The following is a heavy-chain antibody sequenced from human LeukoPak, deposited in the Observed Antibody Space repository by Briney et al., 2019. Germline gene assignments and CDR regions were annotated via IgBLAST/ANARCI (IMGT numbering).Heavy chain of an antibody. Sequence: PSETLSLTCTVSGGSISIGSYYWSWIRQPAGKGLEWIGHIYTSGSTNYNPSLKSRVTISVVTSKNQFSLQLSSVTAADTAVYYCATTFGLGSGSYYFESWGQGTLVTVSS. D-gene: IGHD3-10*01. CDR2: IYTSGST. V-gene: IGHV4-61*09. CDR1: GGSISIGSYY. CDR3: ATTFGLGSGSYYFES. J-gene: IGHJ4*02.